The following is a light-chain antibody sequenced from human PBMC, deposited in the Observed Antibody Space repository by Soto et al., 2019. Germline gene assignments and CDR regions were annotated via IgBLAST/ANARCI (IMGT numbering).Light chain of an antibody. J-gene: IGKJ1*01. CDR2: GAS. Sequence: LSLSPGERATLSCRASQSVSSSYLAWYQQKPGQAPRLLIYGASSRATGIPDRFSGSGSGTDFTLTISRLEPEDFAVYYCQQYGSSPLTFGQGTKVDIK. CDR1: QSVSSSY. V-gene: IGKV3-20*01. CDR3: QQYGSSPLT.